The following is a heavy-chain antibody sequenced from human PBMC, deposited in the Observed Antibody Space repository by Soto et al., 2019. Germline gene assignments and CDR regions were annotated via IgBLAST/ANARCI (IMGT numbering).Heavy chain of an antibody. V-gene: IGHV3-23*01. Sequence: LRLSCGASEFTVSNYAMSWVRQAPGKGLEWVSAISYGGGTTYYADSVKGRFTISRDNSKNTLYLQMNSLRAEDTAVYYCAKNPGYYYDSTGYHFDYWGQGTLVTVSS. CDR1: EFTVSNYA. D-gene: IGHD3-22*01. CDR2: ISYGGGTT. CDR3: AKNPGYYYDSTGYHFDY. J-gene: IGHJ4*02.